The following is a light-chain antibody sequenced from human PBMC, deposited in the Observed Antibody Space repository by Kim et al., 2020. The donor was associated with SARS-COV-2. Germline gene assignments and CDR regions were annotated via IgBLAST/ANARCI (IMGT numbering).Light chain of an antibody. V-gene: IGLV10-54*01. CDR1: SNNVGNQV. CDR2: RNN. J-gene: IGLJ3*02. Sequence: QAGLTQPPSVSKDLRQTATLTCTGNSNNVGNQVAVWLQQHQGHPPKLVSYRNNNRPSGISERLSASRSGNTASLTITGLQPEDEADYYCSAWDNSLSAWVFGGGTQLTVL. CDR3: SAWDNSLSAWV.